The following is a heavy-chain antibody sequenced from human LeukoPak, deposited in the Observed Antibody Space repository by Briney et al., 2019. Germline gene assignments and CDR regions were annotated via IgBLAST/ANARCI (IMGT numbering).Heavy chain of an antibody. CDR3: SRHIGDYGDYAVDH. D-gene: IGHD4-17*01. CDR2: ISGSSRSI. V-gene: IGHV3-21*01. Sequence: GGSLRLSCAASGFTFSNYNMNWVRQAPGKGLEWVSSISGSSRSIYYADSVKGRFTISRDNAKNSLYLQMNSLRAEDTALYYCSRHIGDYGDYAVDHWGQGTLVTVSS. J-gene: IGHJ4*02. CDR1: GFTFSNYN.